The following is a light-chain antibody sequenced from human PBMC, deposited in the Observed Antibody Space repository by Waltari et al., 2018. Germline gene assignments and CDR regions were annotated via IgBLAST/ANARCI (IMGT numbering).Light chain of an antibody. CDR2: AES. CDR1: QSISSY. V-gene: IGKV1-39*01. J-gene: IGKJ1*01. CDR3: QHSYSTPWT. Sequence: DIQMTQSPSSMSASVGDRVTITCRASQSISSYLNWYQQKPGKAPKLLIYAESSLQSGVPSRFSGSGSGTDFTLTISSLQPEDFATYYCQHSYSTPWTFGQGTKVEIK.